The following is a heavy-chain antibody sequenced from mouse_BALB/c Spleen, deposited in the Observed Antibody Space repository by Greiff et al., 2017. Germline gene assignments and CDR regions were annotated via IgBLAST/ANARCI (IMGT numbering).Heavy chain of an antibody. D-gene: IGHD2-1*01. CDR1: GFTFSSYG. CDR2: ISSGGSYT. CDR3: ARRHGNYDYFDY. V-gene: IGHV5-6*02. J-gene: IGHJ2*01. Sequence: EVKLVESGGDLVKPGGSLKLSCAASGFTFSSYGMSWVRQTPDKRLEWVATISSGGSYTYYPDSVKGRFTISRDNAKNTLYLQMSSLKSEDTAMYYCARRHGNYDYFDYWGQGTTLTVSS.